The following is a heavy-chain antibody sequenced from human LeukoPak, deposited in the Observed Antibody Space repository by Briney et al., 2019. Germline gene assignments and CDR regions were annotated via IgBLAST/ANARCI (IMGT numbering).Heavy chain of an antibody. Sequence: LPGGSLRLSCAASGFTVSSNYMSWVRQAPGKGLEWVSVIYSGGSTYYADSVKGRFTISRDNSKNTLYLQMNSLRAEDTAVYYCAMGTEAQNFDYWGQGTLVTVSS. D-gene: IGHD1-14*01. J-gene: IGHJ4*02. V-gene: IGHV3-53*01. CDR1: GFTVSSNY. CDR3: AMGTEAQNFDY. CDR2: IYSGGST.